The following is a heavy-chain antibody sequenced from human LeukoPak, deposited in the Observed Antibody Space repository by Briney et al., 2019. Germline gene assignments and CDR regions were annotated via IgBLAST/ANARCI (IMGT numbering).Heavy chain of an antibody. CDR3: ARGGYCSGGSCYKFDP. CDR2: ISSSSSYI. CDR1: GFTFSSYS. J-gene: IGHJ5*02. V-gene: IGHV3-21*01. D-gene: IGHD2-15*01. Sequence: KPGWSLRLSCAASGFTFSSYSMNWVRQAPGKGLEWVSSISSSSSYIYYADSVKGRFTISRDNAKNSLYLQMNSLRAEDTAVYYCARGGYCSGGSCYKFDPWGQGTLVTVSS.